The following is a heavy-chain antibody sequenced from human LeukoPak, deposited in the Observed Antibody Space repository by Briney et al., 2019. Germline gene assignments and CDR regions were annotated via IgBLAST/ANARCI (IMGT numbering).Heavy chain of an antibody. D-gene: IGHD2-21*02. Sequence: GASVKVSCKASGYTFTSYDINWVRQATGQGLEWMGWMNPNSGNTGYAQKFQGRVTMTRNTSISTAYMELSSLRSEDTAVYYCARGGAYCGGDCYPYSDCWGQGTLVTVSS. CDR3: ARGGAYCGGDCYPYSDC. V-gene: IGHV1-8*01. J-gene: IGHJ4*02. CDR1: GYTFTSYD. CDR2: MNPNSGNT.